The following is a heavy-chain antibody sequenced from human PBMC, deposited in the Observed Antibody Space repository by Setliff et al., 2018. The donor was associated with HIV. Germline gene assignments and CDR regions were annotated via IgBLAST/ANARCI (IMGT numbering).Heavy chain of an antibody. Sequence: PSETLSLTCTVSGGSISSGDYYWSWIRQHPRKGLEWIGYIYYTGSTYYNPSLKSRVTISVDTSKNQFSLKLSSVTAADTAVYYCARAPFYYGPGSYQTFDYWGQGTLVTVS. V-gene: IGHV4-31*03. J-gene: IGHJ4*02. CDR1: GGSISSGDYY. CDR2: IYYTGST. CDR3: ARAPFYYGPGSYQTFDY. D-gene: IGHD3-10*01.